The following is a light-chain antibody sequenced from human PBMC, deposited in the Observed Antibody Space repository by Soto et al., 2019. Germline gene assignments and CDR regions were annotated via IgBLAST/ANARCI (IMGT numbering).Light chain of an antibody. CDR3: QQRSNWPPWT. Sequence: EIVLTQSPATLSLSPGERATLSCRASQSVSSYLAWYQQKPGQAPRLLIYDASNRATGIPARLSGRGSGTDFTPTISSLEPEDFAVYYCQQRSNWPPWTFDQGTKVEIK. V-gene: IGKV3-11*01. J-gene: IGKJ1*01. CDR1: QSVSSY. CDR2: DAS.